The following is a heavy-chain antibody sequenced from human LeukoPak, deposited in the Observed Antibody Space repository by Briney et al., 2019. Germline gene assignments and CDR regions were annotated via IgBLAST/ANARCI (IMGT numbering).Heavy chain of an antibody. CDR1: GFTFSSYE. V-gene: IGHV3-48*03. J-gene: IGHJ4*02. CDR3: TKRGAEVGETVAPGDY. CDR2: ISSSGSTI. Sequence: GGSLRLSCAASGFTFSSYEMNWVRQAPGKGLEWVSYISSSGSTIYYADSVKGRFTISRDNAKNSLYLQMDSLRAEDTAVYYCTKRGAEVGETVAPGDYWGQGTLLTVSS. D-gene: IGHD1-26*01.